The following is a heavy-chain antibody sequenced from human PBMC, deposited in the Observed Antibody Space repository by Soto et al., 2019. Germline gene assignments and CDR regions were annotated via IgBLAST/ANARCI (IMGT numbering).Heavy chain of an antibody. V-gene: IGHV1-2*04. J-gene: IGHJ3*02. CDR1: GYTFTGYY. D-gene: IGHD2-15*01. CDR3: ARTGVGCSGGSCYSLGAFDI. CDR2: INPSSGGT. Sequence: GASVKVSCKASGYTFTGYYMHWVRQAPGQGLEWMGWINPSSGGTNYAQKFQGWVTMTRDTSISTAYMELSRLRSDDTAVYYCARTGVGCSGGSCYSLGAFDIWGQGTMVTVSS.